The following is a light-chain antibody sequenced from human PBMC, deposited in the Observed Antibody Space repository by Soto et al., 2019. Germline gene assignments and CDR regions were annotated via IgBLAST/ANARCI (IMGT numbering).Light chain of an antibody. CDR1: SSDVGGYNS. CDR3: NSFTSSITYV. CDR2: DVT. J-gene: IGLJ1*01. V-gene: IGLV2-14*01. Sequence: QSALTQPASVSGSPGQSITTSCTGTSSDVGGYNSVSRYRQDPGKAPKLMIYDVTNRPSGVSNRFSGSKSGNTASLTISGLQAEDEADYYCNSFTSSITYVFGSGTKVTVL.